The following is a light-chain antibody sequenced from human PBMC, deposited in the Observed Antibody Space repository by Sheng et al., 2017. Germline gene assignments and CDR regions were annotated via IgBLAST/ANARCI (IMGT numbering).Light chain of an antibody. Sequence: DIQMTQSPSTLSASVGDRVTITCRASQSIRSWLAWYQQKPGKAPNLLIYKASNLESGVPSRFSGSGSGTEFTLTISSLQPDDFATYYCQQYNGHSTFGGGTEGGDQT. CDR1: QSIRSW. J-gene: IGKJ4*01. CDR3: QQYNGHST. CDR2: KAS. V-gene: IGKV1-5*03.